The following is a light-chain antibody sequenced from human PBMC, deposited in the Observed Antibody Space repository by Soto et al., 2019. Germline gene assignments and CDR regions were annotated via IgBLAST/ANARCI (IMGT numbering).Light chain of an antibody. J-gene: IGLJ1*01. CDR1: SSNIGDNY. CDR3: GTWDSSLSVHV. Sequence: QTALTQPPSLSAAQGQKVTISCSASSSNIGDNYVSWYQQVPGTAPKLHIYDNNKRPSGNTARFSGSKSGTSATLGISGLQTGVEADYYCGTWDSSLSVHVFGTGTKVTVL. V-gene: IGLV1-51*01. CDR2: DNN.